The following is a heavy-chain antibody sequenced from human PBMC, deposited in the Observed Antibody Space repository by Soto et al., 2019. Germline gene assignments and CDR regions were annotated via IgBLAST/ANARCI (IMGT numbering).Heavy chain of an antibody. CDR1: GGSISSVGYY. CDR3: ASDYDFWSGYYSA. Sequence: QVQLQESGPGLVKPSQTLSLTCTVSGGSISSVGYYWSWIRQHPGKGLEWIGYIYYSGSTYYNPSLKSRVTISVVTSKNQFSLKLSSVTAADTAVYYCASDYDFWSGYYSAWGQGTLVTVSS. V-gene: IGHV4-31*03. CDR2: IYYSGST. J-gene: IGHJ5*02. D-gene: IGHD3-3*01.